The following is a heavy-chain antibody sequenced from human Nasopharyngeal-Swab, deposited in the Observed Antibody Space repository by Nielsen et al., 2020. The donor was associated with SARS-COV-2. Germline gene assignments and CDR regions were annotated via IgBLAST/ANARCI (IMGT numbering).Heavy chain of an antibody. J-gene: IGHJ4*02. Sequence: SETLSLTCTVSGGSINDYYWNWIRQPPGKGLEWVGYVYYTGGTSYNPSLKSRVTISLDTSKKQFSLRLTSVTPADTAIYYCARMDAATDFWGQGTLVTVS. CDR1: GGSINDYY. D-gene: IGHD2-15*01. V-gene: IGHV4-59*08. CDR3: ARMDAATDF. CDR2: VYYTGGT.